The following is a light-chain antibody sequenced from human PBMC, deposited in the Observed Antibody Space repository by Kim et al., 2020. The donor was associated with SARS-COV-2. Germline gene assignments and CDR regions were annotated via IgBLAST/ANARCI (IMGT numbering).Light chain of an antibody. CDR3: NSRDNNDNVL. CDR2: GKN. J-gene: IGLJ2*01. Sequence: SSELTQDPAVSVALGQTVRITCQGDSLRTYYTTWFQQKPGQAPIVVFYGKNNRPSGIPDRFSGSSSGNTASLTITATQAGVEADYYCNSRDNNDNVLFGGGTRLTVL. CDR1: SLRTYY. V-gene: IGLV3-19*01.